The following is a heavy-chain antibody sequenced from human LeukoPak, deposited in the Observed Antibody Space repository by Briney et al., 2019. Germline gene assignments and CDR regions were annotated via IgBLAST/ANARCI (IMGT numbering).Heavy chain of an antibody. CDR2: IRYDGSNK. J-gene: IGHJ6*03. CDR3: AKLGINYYYMDV. CDR1: GFTFSTYG. V-gene: IGHV3-30*02. D-gene: IGHD7-27*01. Sequence: GGSLRLSCAASGFTFSTYGMHWVRQAPGKGLEWVGFIRYDGSNKNYPDSVKGRFTISRDNSRNALYLQMNNLRAEDTAVYYCAKLGINYYYMDVWGKGTTVTISS.